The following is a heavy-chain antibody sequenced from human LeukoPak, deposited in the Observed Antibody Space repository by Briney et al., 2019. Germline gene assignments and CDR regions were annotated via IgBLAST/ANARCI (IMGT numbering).Heavy chain of an antibody. CDR3: AKGSIVVVPAAMIWNYYYYYMDV. V-gene: IGHV3-23*01. CDR2: ISGSGGST. D-gene: IGHD2-2*01. Sequence: GGTLRLSCAASGFTFSSYGMSWVRQAPGKGLEWVSAISGSGGSTYYADSVKGRFTISRDNSKNTLYLQMNSLRAEDTAVYYCAKGSIVVVPAAMIWNYYYYYMDVWGKGTTVTIFS. CDR1: GFTFSSYG. J-gene: IGHJ6*03.